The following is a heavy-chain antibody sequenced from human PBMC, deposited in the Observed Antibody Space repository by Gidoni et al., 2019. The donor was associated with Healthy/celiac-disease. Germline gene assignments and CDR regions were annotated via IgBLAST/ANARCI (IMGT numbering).Heavy chain of an antibody. CDR2: INHSGST. V-gene: IGHV4-34*01. Sequence: QVQLQQWGAGLLKPSETLSLTCAVYGGSFSGYYWSWIRQPPGKGLEWIGEINHSGSTNYNPSLKSRVTISVDTSKNQFSLKLSSVTAADTAVYYCASKLGYCSGGSCRDYWGQGTLVTVSS. J-gene: IGHJ4*02. CDR1: GGSFSGYY. CDR3: ASKLGYCSGGSCRDY. D-gene: IGHD2-15*01.